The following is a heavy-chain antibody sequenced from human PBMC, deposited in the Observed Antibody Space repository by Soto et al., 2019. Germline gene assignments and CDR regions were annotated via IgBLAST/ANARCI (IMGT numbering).Heavy chain of an antibody. D-gene: IGHD3-22*01. J-gene: IGHJ4*02. V-gene: IGHV4-30-4*01. CDR3: ARTMIVVVITRGPTYNFDY. CDR1: GGSISSGDYY. Sequence: SETLSLTCTVSGGSISSGDYYWSWIRQPPGKGLEWIGYIYYSGSTYYNPSLKSRVTISVDTSKNQFSLKLSSVTAADTAVYYSARTMIVVVITRGPTYNFDYWGQGTLVTVSS. CDR2: IYYSGST.